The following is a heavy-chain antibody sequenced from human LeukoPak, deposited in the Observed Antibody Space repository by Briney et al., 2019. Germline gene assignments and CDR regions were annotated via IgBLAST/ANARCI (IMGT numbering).Heavy chain of an antibody. J-gene: IGHJ1*01. D-gene: IGHD3-22*01. CDR3: ARVYYYDSSGYYPAEYFQH. CDR2: IYYSGST. CDR1: GGSISSYY. V-gene: IGHV4-59*01. Sequence: SETLSLTCTASGGSISSYYWSWIQQPPGKGLEWIGYIYYSGSTNYNPSLKSRVTISVDTSKNQFSLKLSSVTAADTAVYYCARVYYYDSSGYYPAEYFQHWGQGTLVTVSS.